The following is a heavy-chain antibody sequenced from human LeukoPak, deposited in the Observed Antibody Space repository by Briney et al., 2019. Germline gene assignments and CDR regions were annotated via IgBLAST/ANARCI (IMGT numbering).Heavy chain of an antibody. Sequence: PGGTLRLSCVASGFTFSTYGMSWVRQAPGKGLEWVSAISGSGGSTYYADSVKGRFTISRDNSKNTLYLQMNSLRAEDTAVYYCARTPRQPFSSSWYYFDYWGQGTLVTVSS. J-gene: IGHJ4*02. CDR3: ARTPRQPFSSSWYYFDY. D-gene: IGHD6-13*01. V-gene: IGHV3-23*01. CDR1: GFTFSTYG. CDR2: ISGSGGST.